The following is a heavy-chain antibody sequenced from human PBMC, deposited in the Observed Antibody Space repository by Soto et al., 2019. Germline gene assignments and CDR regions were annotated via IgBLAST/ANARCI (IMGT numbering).Heavy chain of an antibody. CDR3: ARESSQNWFDP. J-gene: IGHJ5*02. D-gene: IGHD2-15*01. CDR1: GFTFSSYV. V-gene: IGHV3-33*01. Sequence: GGSRRRSWAASGFTFSSYVMHWVRQAPGKGLEWVAVIWYDGSNKYYADSVKGRFTISRDNSKNTLYLQMNSLRAEDTAVYYCARESSQNWFDPWGQGTLVTVSS. CDR2: IWYDGSNK.